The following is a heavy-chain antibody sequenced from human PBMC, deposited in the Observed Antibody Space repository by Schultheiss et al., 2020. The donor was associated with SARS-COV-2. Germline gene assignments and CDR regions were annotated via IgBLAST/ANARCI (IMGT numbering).Heavy chain of an antibody. CDR1: GFSFTSYW. V-gene: IGHV3-48*02. CDR3: AREARGYCSGGSCWYYYYMDV. Sequence: GGSLRLSCAASGFSFTSYWMHGVRQAPGKGLVWVSYISSSSSTIYYADSVKGRFTISRDNAKNSLYLQMNSLRDEDTAVYYCAREARGYCSGGSCWYYYYMDVWGKGTTVTVSS. J-gene: IGHJ6*03. CDR2: ISSSSSTI. D-gene: IGHD2-15*01.